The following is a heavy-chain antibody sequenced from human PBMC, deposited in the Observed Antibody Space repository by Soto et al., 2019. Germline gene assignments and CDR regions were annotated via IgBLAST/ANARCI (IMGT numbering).Heavy chain of an antibody. CDR3: ARARKAAAGINFDY. D-gene: IGHD6-13*01. CDR1: GGTFSSYT. J-gene: IGHJ4*02. Sequence: SVKVSCKASGGTFSSYTISWVRQAPGQGLEWMGRIIPILGIANYAQKFQGRVTITADKSTSTAYMELSSLRSEDTAVYYCARARKAAAGINFDYWGQGTLVTVSS. CDR2: IIPILGIA. V-gene: IGHV1-69*02.